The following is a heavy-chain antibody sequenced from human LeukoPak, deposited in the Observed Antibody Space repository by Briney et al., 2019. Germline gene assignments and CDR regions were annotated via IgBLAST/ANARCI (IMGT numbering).Heavy chain of an antibody. Sequence: GGPLRLSCAASGFSFSRYWMHWVRHAPGKGLVWVSRMNSDGSSTNYADSVKGRFTISRDNAKNILYLQMNSLRAEDTAVYHCATGHYYDSSGYYPLPDAFDIWGQGTMVTVSS. CDR1: GFSFSRYW. CDR2: MNSDGSST. D-gene: IGHD3-22*01. J-gene: IGHJ3*02. V-gene: IGHV3-74*01. CDR3: ATGHYYDSSGYYPLPDAFDI.